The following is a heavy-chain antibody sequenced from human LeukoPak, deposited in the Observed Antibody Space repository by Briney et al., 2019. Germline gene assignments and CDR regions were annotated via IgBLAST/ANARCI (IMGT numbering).Heavy chain of an antibody. CDR1: GGTFSSYA. J-gene: IGHJ4*02. CDR3: AGASISLTYYYDSSGFDYFDY. CDR2: IIPIFGTA. D-gene: IGHD3-22*01. Sequence: SVKVSCKASGGTFSSYAISWVRQAPGQGLEWMGRIIPIFGTANYAQKFQGRVTITTDESTSTAYMELSSLRSEDTAVYYCAGASISLTYYYDSSGFDYFDYWGQGTLVTVSS. V-gene: IGHV1-69*05.